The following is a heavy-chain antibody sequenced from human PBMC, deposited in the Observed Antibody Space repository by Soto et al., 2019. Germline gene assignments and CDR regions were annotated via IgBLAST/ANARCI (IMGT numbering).Heavy chain of an antibody. J-gene: IGHJ5*02. D-gene: IGHD2-21*02. CDR2: INHSGST. Sequence: QVQLQQWGAGLLKPSETLSLTCAVYGGSFSGYYWSWIRQPPGKGLEWIGEINHSGSTNYNPSLKSRVTTSVDTSKNQFSLKLSSVTAADTAVYYCARQVGTRGADWFDPWGQGTLVTVSS. V-gene: IGHV4-34*01. CDR3: ARQVGTRGADWFDP. CDR1: GGSFSGYY.